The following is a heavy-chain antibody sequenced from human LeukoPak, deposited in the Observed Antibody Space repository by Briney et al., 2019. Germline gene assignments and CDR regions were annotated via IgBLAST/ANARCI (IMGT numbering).Heavy chain of an antibody. CDR3: ARLATEGTFDY. Sequence: GESLKISCKGSGYSFTSHWIGWVRQMPGKGLEWMGIIYSPDSDVRYSPSFRGQVTISADKSITSAHLQWSSLKASDTAMYYCARLATEGTFDYWGQGTLVTVSS. CDR1: GYSFTSHW. J-gene: IGHJ4*02. CDR2: IYSPDSDV. D-gene: IGHD1-1*01. V-gene: IGHV5-51*01.